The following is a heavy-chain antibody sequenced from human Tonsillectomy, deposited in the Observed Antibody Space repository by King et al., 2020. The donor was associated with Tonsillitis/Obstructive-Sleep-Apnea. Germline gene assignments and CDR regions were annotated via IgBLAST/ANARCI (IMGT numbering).Heavy chain of an antibody. Sequence: VQLVESGGGLVQPGGSLRLSCAASGFTFSDYWMTWVRQAPGKGLEWVANIKEDGSEKYYVDSVKGRFTISRDNDKNSLFLEMNSLRVEDTAVYYCVRDPYSGTYGAFDIWGQGTMVIVSP. CDR2: IKEDGSEK. D-gene: IGHD1-26*01. CDR3: VRDPYSGTYGAFDI. CDR1: GFTFSDYW. J-gene: IGHJ3*02. V-gene: IGHV3-7*01.